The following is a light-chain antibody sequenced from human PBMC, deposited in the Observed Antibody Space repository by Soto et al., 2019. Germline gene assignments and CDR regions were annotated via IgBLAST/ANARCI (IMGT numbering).Light chain of an antibody. V-gene: IGLV1-40*01. Sequence: VLTQPPSVSGAPGQRVTISCTGSSSNIGAGYDVHWYQQLPGTAPKLLIYGNSNRPSGVPDRFSGSKSGTSASLAITGLQAEDEADYYCQSYDSSLSGSRVFGTGTKVTVL. CDR1: SSNIGAGYD. J-gene: IGLJ1*01. CDR3: QSYDSSLSGSRV. CDR2: GNS.